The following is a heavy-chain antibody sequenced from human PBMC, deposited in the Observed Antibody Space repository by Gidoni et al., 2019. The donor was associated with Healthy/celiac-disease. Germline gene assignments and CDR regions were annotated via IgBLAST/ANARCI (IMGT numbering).Heavy chain of an antibody. CDR3: ARRVYYDSSGYYRLDY. Sequence: QVQLQESGPGLVKPSGTLSLTCAVSGGSISSSNWLSWVRQPPGKGLEWIGKIYYSGSTNYNPSLKSRVTISVDKSKNQFSLKLSSVTAADTAVYYCARRVYYDSSGYYRLDYWGQGTLVTVSS. CDR1: GGSISSSNW. V-gene: IGHV4-4*02. D-gene: IGHD3-22*01. CDR2: IYYSGST. J-gene: IGHJ4*02.